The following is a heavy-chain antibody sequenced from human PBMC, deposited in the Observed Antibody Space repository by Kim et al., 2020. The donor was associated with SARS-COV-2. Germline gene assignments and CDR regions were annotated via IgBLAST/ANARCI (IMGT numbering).Heavy chain of an antibody. Sequence: GGSLRLSCAASGFTFDDYAMHWVRQAPGKGLEWVSGISWNSGSIGYADSVKGRFTISRDNAKNSLYLQMNSLRAEDTALYYCAKEITIFGVVNRGPLDYWGQGTLVTVSS. CDR1: GFTFDDYA. CDR3: AKEITIFGVVNRGPLDY. J-gene: IGHJ4*02. V-gene: IGHV3-9*01. D-gene: IGHD3-3*01. CDR2: ISWNSGSI.